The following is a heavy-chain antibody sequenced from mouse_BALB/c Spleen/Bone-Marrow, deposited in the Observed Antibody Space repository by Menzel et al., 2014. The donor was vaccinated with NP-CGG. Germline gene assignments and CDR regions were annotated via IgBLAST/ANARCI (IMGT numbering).Heavy chain of an antibody. CDR2: IDPANGNT. CDR3: ASYYYGSSGFAY. CDR1: GFNIKDAY. Sequence: SGAELVKPGASVKLSCTASGFNIKDAYMHWVKQRPEQGLEWIGRIDPANGNTKYDPKFQGKATITADTSSNTAYLQLSSLTSEDTAVYYCASYYYGSSGFAYWGQRTLVTVSA. V-gene: IGHV14-3*02. D-gene: IGHD1-1*01. J-gene: IGHJ3*01.